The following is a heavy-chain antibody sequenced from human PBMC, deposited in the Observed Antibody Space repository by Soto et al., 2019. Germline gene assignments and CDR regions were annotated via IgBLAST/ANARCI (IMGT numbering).Heavy chain of an antibody. J-gene: IGHJ4*02. V-gene: IGHV3-48*02. CDR3: ARDDTVPAPYYFDY. CDR1: GFTFSSYS. D-gene: IGHD5-18*01. Sequence: GGSLRLSCAASGFTFSSYSMNWVRQAPGKGLEWVSYISSSSSTIYYADSVKGRFTISRDNAKNSLYLQMNSLRDEDTAVYYCARDDTVPAPYYFDYWGQGTLVTVSS. CDR2: ISSSSSTI.